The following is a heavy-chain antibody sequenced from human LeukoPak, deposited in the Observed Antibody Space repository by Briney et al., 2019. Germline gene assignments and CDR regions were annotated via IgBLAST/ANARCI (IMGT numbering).Heavy chain of an antibody. CDR2: IYYSGST. CDR1: GGSFSGYY. V-gene: IGHV4-31*11. CDR3: ASTTVDTAGGNWFDP. D-gene: IGHD5-18*01. Sequence: KSSETLSLTCAVYGGSFSGYYWSWIRQHPGKGLEWIGYIYYSGSTYYNPSLKSRVTISVDTSKNQFSLKLSSVTAADTAVYYCASTTVDTAGGNWFDPWGQGTLVTVSS. J-gene: IGHJ5*02.